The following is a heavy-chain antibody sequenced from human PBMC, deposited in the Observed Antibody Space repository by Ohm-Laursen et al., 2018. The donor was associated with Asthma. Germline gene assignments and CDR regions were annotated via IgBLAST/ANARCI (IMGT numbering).Heavy chain of an antibody. V-gene: IGHV3-21*01. Sequence: SLRLSCAAFGYTFSRYRIHWVRQAPGKGRQWVESISNDRTFIYYADSVRGRFTTSRYNAKYLAYLQMDSLTVDDTALYYCARIGPEWELPGREYSLHHWGEGTLVTVSS. J-gene: IGHJ1*01. D-gene: IGHD1-26*01. CDR1: GYTFSRYR. CDR3: ARIGPEWELPGREYSLHH. CDR2: ISNDRTFI.